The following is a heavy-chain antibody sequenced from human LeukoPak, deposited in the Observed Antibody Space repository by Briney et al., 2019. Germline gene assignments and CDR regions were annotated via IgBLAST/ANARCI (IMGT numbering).Heavy chain of an antibody. Sequence: SETLSLTCTVSGGSISSYYWSWIRQPPGKGLEWIGYIYYSGSTNYNPSLKSRVTISVDTSKNQFSLKLSSVTAADTAVYYCAKVRDSSSWYYSPLYYFDYWGQGTLVTVSS. J-gene: IGHJ4*02. CDR2: IYYSGST. V-gene: IGHV4-59*01. CDR1: GGSISSYY. D-gene: IGHD6-13*01. CDR3: AKVRDSSSWYYSPLYYFDY.